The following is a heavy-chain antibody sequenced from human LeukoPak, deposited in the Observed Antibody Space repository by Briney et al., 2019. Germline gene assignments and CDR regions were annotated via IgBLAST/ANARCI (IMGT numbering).Heavy chain of an antibody. V-gene: IGHV4-59*01. CDR3: AAPSWSRDGYVGAFDI. J-gene: IGHJ3*02. CDR2: IYYSGST. Sequence: PSETLSLTCTVSGGSISSYYWSWIRQPPGKGLEWIGYIYYSGSTNYNPSLKSRVTISVDTSKNQFSLKLSSVTAADTAVYYCAAPSWSRDGYVGAFDIWGQGTMVTVSS. D-gene: IGHD5-24*01. CDR1: GGSISSYY.